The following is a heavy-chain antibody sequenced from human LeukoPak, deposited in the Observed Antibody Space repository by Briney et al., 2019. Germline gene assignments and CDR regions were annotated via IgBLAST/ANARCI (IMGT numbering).Heavy chain of an antibody. CDR3: ARGRGHILGYCSSTSCYRPDYYYYMDV. V-gene: IGHV1-8*01. D-gene: IGHD2-2*01. Sequence: GASVKVSCKASGYTFTSYDINWVRQATGQGLEWMGWMNPNSGSTGYAQKFQGRVTMTRNTSISTAYMELSSLRSEDTAVYYCARGRGHILGYCSSTSCYRPDYYYYMDVWGKGTTVTVSS. J-gene: IGHJ6*03. CDR2: MNPNSGST. CDR1: GYTFTSYD.